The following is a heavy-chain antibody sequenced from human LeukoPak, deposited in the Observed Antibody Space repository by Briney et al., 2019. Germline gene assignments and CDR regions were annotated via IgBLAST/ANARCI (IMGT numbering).Heavy chain of an antibody. CDR2: INPSGGST. V-gene: IGHV1-46*01. J-gene: IGHJ4*02. Sequence: GASVKVSCKASGYTFTSYYMHWVRQAPGQGLEWMGIINPSGGSTSYAQKFQGRVTMTRDTSVSTVYMELSSLRSEDTAVYYCASSLRGYSGYDLGTPVPFDYWGQGTLVTVSS. D-gene: IGHD5-12*01. CDR3: ASSLRGYSGYDLGTPVPFDY. CDR1: GYTFTSYY.